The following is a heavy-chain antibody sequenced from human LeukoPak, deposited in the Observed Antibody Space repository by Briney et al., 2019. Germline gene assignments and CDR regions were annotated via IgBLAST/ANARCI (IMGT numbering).Heavy chain of an antibody. Sequence: SETLSLTCTVSGGSVSRYYWSWIRQPPGKGLEWIGYISDSGSTNYNPSLKSRLTISLDTSKNQFSLRLSSVTAADTAVYYCARTIAATGILPDYWGQGTLVTVSS. CDR3: ARTIAATGILPDY. J-gene: IGHJ4*02. CDR2: ISDSGST. D-gene: IGHD6-13*01. CDR1: GGSVSRYY. V-gene: IGHV4-59*02.